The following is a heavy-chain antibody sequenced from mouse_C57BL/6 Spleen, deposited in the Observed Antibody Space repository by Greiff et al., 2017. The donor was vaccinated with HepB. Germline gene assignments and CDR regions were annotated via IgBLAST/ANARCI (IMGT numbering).Heavy chain of an antibody. V-gene: IGHV1-82*01. D-gene: IGHD2-3*01. J-gene: IGHJ1*03. CDR2: IYPGDGDT. Sequence: VQLQQSGPELVKPGASVKISCKASGYAFSSSWMNWVKQRPGKGLEWIGRIYPGDGDTNYNGKFKGKATLTADKSSSTAYMQLSSLTSEDSAVYFCARWYYGPRYFDVWGTGTTVTVSS. CDR1: GYAFSSSW. CDR3: ARWYYGPRYFDV.